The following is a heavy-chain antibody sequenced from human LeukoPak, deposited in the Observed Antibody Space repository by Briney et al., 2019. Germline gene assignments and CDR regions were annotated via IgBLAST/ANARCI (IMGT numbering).Heavy chain of an antibody. CDR2: INHSGST. V-gene: IGHV4-34*01. CDR1: GGSFSNYY. CDR3: ARPYCSAGNCYSNFDS. J-gene: IGHJ4*02. D-gene: IGHD2-15*01. Sequence: SETLSLTCAVYGGSFSNYYWSWISQPPGKGLGWIGEINHSGSTNYNPSLKSRVTISVDTSKKQFSLKLSSVTAADTAVYYCARPYCSAGNCYSNFDSWGQGTLVTVSS.